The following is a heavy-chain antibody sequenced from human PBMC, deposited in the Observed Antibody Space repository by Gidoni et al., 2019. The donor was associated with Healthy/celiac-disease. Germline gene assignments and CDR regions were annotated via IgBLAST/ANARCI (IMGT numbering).Heavy chain of an antibody. D-gene: IGHD6-19*01. J-gene: IGHJ4*02. CDR2: INHSVST. V-gene: IGHV4-34*01. CDR3: ARGGNKQQWLAFFDY. CDR1: GVSFSGYY. Sequence: QVQLQQCGAGPLKPSETLSLTCAVYGVSFSGYYWSWIRQPPGKGLEWIGEINHSVSTNYNPYLKSRVTISVDTSKNQFSMKLSSVTAADTAVYYCARGGNKQQWLAFFDYWGQGTLVTVSS.